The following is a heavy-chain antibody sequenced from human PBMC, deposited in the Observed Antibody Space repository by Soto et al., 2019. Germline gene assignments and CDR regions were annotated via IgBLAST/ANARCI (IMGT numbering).Heavy chain of an antibody. J-gene: IGHJ4*01. V-gene: IGHV2-5*01. CDR2: NYWHDNK. D-gene: IGHD3-10*01. CDR3: AHWPENYCGSGSYVHFDY. CDR1: WFSLSTPGLG. Sequence: GPTLVNPTQTITLTWTFAWFSLSTPGLGLGWIRQPTANALEWLAPNYWHDNKRYTPSLTSRLAITKDTSKNHVVLTMTNIEPVDIATYYCAHWPENYCGSGSYVHFDY.